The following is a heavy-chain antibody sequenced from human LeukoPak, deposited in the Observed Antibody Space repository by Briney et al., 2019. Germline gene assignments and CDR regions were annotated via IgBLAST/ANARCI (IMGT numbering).Heavy chain of an antibody. CDR2: INPRSNIV. J-gene: IGHJ4*02. Sequence: GGSLRLSCAASGFTFSSHSMNWVCQAPGMGLEWISSINPRSNIVFYADSVRGRFTISRDNARNSLYLPMSNLRVEDSGVYYCAREHITGLLAEYWGQGTLVIVSS. CDR3: AREHITGLLAEY. D-gene: IGHD2-8*02. V-gene: IGHV3-21*01. CDR1: GFTFSSHS.